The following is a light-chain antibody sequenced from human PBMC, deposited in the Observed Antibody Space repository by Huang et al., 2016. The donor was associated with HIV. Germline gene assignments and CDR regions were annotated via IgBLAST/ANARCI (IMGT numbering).Light chain of an antibody. CDR3: QQFNHYPLT. V-gene: IGKV1D-13*01. CDR2: DAS. Sequence: QLTQSPPSLSASIGDGVTITFRASQGIRNTLAWYQPKPGKAPKLLIYDASSLQTGAPSRFSGSGSGTDFTLTISSLQPEDCATYYCQQFNHYPLTFGGRTKVEIE. J-gene: IGKJ4*01. CDR1: QGIRNT.